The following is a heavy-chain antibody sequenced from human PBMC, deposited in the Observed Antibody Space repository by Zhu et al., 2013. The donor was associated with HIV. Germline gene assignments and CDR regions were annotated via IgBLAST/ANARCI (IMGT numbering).Heavy chain of an antibody. D-gene: IGHD3-10*01. CDR3: ARNKQDLAFGAFDI. Sequence: QVQLVQSGAEVKKPGSSVKVSCKASGGTFSTYDISWVRQAPGQGLEWMGGIIPIFGTANYAQKFQGRVTITADESTSTAYMELSSLRFEDTAVYYCARNKQDLAFGAFDIWGQGTMVTVSS. J-gene: IGHJ3*02. V-gene: IGHV1-69*01. CDR1: GGTFSTYD. CDR2: IIPIFGTA.